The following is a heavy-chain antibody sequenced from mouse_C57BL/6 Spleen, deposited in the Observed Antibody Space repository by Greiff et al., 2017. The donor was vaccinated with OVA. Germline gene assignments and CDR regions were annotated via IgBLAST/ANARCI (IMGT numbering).Heavy chain of an antibody. V-gene: IGHV1-64*01. Sequence: QVQLQQPGAELVKPGASVKLSCKASGYTFTSYWMHWVKQRPGQGLEWIGMIHPNSGSTNYNEKFKSKATLTVDKSSSTAYMQLSSLTSEDSAVYYCVGTTVVAGAMDYWGQGTSVTVSS. CDR3: VGTTVVAGAMDY. CDR1: GYTFTSYW. J-gene: IGHJ4*01. D-gene: IGHD1-1*01. CDR2: IHPNSGST.